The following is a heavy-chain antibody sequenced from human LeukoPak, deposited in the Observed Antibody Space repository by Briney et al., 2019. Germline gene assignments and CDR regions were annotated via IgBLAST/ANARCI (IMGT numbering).Heavy chain of an antibody. D-gene: IGHD3-10*01. Sequence: PGGSLRLSCAASGFTFSSYAMSRVRQAPGKGLEWVSAISGSGGSTYYADSVKGRFTISRDNSKNTLYLQMNSLRAEDTAVDYCAKAPRITMVRGVTHWSDPWGQGTLVTVSS. CDR1: GFTFSSYA. CDR2: ISGSGGST. CDR3: AKAPRITMVRGVTHWSDP. V-gene: IGHV3-23*01. J-gene: IGHJ5*02.